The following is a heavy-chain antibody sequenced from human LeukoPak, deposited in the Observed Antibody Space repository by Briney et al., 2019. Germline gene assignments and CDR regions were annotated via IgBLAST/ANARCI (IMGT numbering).Heavy chain of an antibody. CDR1: GFTFSSYA. CDR2: ISYDGSNK. V-gene: IGHV3-30*04. Sequence: PGGSLRLSCAASGFTFSSYAMHWVRQAPGKGLEWVAVISYDGSNKYYADSVKGRFTISRDNSKNTLYLQMNSLRAEDTAVYYCAKGRTGPSEVYYFDYWGQGTLVTVSS. J-gene: IGHJ4*02. D-gene: IGHD3/OR15-3a*01. CDR3: AKGRTGPSEVYYFDY.